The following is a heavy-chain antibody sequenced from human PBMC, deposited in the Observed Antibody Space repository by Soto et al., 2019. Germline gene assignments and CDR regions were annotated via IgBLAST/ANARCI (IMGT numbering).Heavy chain of an antibody. D-gene: IGHD1-1*01. J-gene: IGHJ4*02. Sequence: SQTLSLTCVISGDSVASDSAAWNWIRQSPSRGLEWLGRTYYRSKWYNDYAVSVKSRITINPDTSKNQFSLQLNSVTPEDTAVYYCARGQDNWNDGGYFDYWGQGTLVTVSS. CDR3: ARGQDNWNDGGYFDY. CDR2: TYYRSKWYN. V-gene: IGHV6-1*01. CDR1: GDSVASDSAA.